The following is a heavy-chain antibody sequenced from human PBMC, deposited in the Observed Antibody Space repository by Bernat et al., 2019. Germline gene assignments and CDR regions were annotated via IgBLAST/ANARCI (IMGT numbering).Heavy chain of an antibody. D-gene: IGHD2-21*02. CDR3: AEGMTAFDY. CDR1: GFTFSSYA. V-gene: IGHV3-30-3*01. J-gene: IGHJ4*02. CDR2: ISYDGSNK. Sequence: QVQLVESGGGVVQPGRSLRLSCAASGFTFSSYAMHWVRQAPGKGLEWVAVISYDGSNKYYADSVKGRFTISRDNSKNTLYLQMNSLRAEDTAVYYCAEGMTAFDYWGQGTLVTVSS.